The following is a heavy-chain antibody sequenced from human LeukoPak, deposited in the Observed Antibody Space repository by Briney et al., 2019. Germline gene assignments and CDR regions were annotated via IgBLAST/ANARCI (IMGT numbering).Heavy chain of an antibody. D-gene: IGHD3-22*01. CDR1: GVSISSYY. J-gene: IGHJ3*02. V-gene: IGHV4-59*12. CDR2: IYYSGST. Sequence: SETLSLTCTVSGVSISSYYWSWIRQPPGKGLEWIGYIYYSGSTYYNPSLKSRVTISVDTSKNQFSLKLSSVTAADTAVYYCARDRYDSSGCDAFDIWGQGTMVTVSS. CDR3: ARDRYDSSGCDAFDI.